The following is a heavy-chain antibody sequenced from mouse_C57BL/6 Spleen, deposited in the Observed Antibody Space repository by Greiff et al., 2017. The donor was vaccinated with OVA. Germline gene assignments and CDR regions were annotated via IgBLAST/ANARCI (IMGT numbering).Heavy chain of an antibody. Sequence: VQLQQSGPELVKPGASVKIPCKASGYTFTDYNMDWVKQSHGKSLEWIGDINPNNGGTIYTPKFKGKATLTLDTSSSTAYMELRSLTSEDTAVDYCARWGALYDGYYDYAMDYWGQGTSVTVSS. V-gene: IGHV1-18*01. CDR1: GYTFTDYN. CDR2: INPNNGGT. CDR3: ARWGALYDGYYDYAMDY. D-gene: IGHD2-3*01. J-gene: IGHJ4*01.